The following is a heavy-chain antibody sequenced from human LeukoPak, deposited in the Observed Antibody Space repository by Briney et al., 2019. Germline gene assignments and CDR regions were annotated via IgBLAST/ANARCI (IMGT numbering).Heavy chain of an antibody. D-gene: IGHD1-26*01. V-gene: IGHV3-53*01. J-gene: IGHJ3*02. CDR1: GFTVSSNY. CDR2: YSGGST. Sequence: GGSLRLSGAASGFTVSSNYMIYSGGSTFYADSVKGRFTISRDNSKNTLYLQMNSLRAEDTAVYYCARGGSYLSAFDIWGRGTMVTVSS. CDR3: ARGGSYLSAFDI.